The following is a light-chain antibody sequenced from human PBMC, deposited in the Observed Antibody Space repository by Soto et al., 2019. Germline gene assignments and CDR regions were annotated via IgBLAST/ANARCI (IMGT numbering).Light chain of an antibody. CDR1: QSISSN. J-gene: IGKJ1*01. V-gene: IGKV3-15*01. Sequence: EIVMTQSPATLSVSPGERATLSCRASQSISSNLAWYQHKLGQAPRLFIFRASSRATGIPDRFSGSGSGTEFSLTINSLQSEDFSVYYCQQRNLWPPRTFGQGTMV. CDR3: QQRNLWPPRT. CDR2: RAS.